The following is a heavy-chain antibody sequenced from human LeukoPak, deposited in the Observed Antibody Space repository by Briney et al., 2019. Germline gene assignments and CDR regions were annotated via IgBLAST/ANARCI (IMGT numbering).Heavy chain of an antibody. CDR1: GYTFTSNY. Sequence: ASVKVSCKAFGYTFTSNYMHWVRQAPGQGPEWMGVISPSGGSTTYAQKFQGRVTLNRDMSTRTDHLELSSLRSEDTAVYYCARDNSVRDEAWWFNPWGQGTLVTVSS. CDR2: ISPSGGST. D-gene: IGHD5-24*01. V-gene: IGHV1-46*01. CDR3: ARDNSVRDEAWWFNP. J-gene: IGHJ5*02.